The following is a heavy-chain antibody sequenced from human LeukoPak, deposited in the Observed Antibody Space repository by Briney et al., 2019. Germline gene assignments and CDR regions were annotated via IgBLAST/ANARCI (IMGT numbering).Heavy chain of an antibody. CDR3: ARYYSDSSGHYPYFDS. V-gene: IGHV5-10-1*01. D-gene: IGHD3-22*01. CDR1: GYIFTHYW. Sequence: HGESLRISCQGSGYIFTHYWITWVRQMPGKGLEWMVRTNPYDSYTNYSPSFQGHVTVSADKSLSTVYLQWSSLKASDTAVYYCARYYSDSSGHYPYFDSWGQGTLVTVS. J-gene: IGHJ4*02. CDR2: TNPYDSYT.